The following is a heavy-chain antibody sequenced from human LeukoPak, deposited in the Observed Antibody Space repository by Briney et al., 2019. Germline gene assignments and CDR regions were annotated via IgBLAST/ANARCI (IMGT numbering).Heavy chain of an antibody. CDR3: ARVSCSGGSCRDY. J-gene: IGHJ4*02. Sequence: SETLSLTCTVSGGSISSGDYYWSWIRQHPGKGLEWIGYIYYSGSTYYNPSLKSRITISVDTSKDQFFLKLTSVPAADTSVYYFARVSCSGGSCRDYWGQGTLVTVSS. V-gene: IGHV4-31*03. CDR2: IYYSGST. D-gene: IGHD2-15*01. CDR1: GGSISSGDYY.